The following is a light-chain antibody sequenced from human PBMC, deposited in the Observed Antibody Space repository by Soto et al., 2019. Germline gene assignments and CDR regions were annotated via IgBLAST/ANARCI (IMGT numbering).Light chain of an antibody. CDR1: QDISSW. Sequence: DIQMTQSPSSLSASVGDRVSITCRASQDISSWVAWYQQKPGKGPKSLIFAASSLESGVSSRFSASGSRTDFTLTINSLQPEDSATYYCQQYHTYPLSFGGGTKVEIK. CDR2: AAS. V-gene: IGKV1D-16*01. CDR3: QQYHTYPLS. J-gene: IGKJ4*01.